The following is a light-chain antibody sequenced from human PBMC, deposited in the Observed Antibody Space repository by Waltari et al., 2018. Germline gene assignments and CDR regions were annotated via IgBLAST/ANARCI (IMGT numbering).Light chain of an antibody. Sequence: EIVMTQSPATLSVSPGERATLSCRASQSVSSNLAWYQQKPGQAPRLLIYGASTSATGIPARFSGSGSGTEFTLTISSLQSEDFAVYYCQQYNNWLTWTFGQGTKVEIK. J-gene: IGKJ1*01. V-gene: IGKV3-15*01. CDR2: GAS. CDR1: QSVSSN. CDR3: QQYNNWLTWT.